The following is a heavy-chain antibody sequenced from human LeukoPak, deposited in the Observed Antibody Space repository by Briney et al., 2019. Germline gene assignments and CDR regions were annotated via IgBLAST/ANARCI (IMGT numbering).Heavy chain of an antibody. D-gene: IGHD2-8*01. CDR2: ISAYNGNT. CDR3: AREGPEWDYYYGMDV. J-gene: IGHJ6*02. Sequence: ASVKVSCKASGYTFTSYGISWVRQAPGQGLEWMGWISAYNGNTNYAQKLQGRVTMTTDTSTSTAYMELRSLRSDDTAVYYCAREGPEWDYYYGMDVWGQGTTVTVSS. CDR1: GYTFTSYG. V-gene: IGHV1-18*01.